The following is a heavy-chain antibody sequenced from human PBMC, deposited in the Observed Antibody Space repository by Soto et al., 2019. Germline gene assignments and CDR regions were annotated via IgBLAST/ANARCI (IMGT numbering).Heavy chain of an antibody. CDR2: ISGQNGDT. V-gene: IGHV1-18*01. J-gene: IGHJ4*02. CDR1: GYTFSKHG. D-gene: IGHD2-2*01. CDR3: ARDLEIMPGATELFDF. Sequence: QVQLVQSEAIMKKPGASVKVSCKASGYTFSKHGISWVRQAPGQGLEWMGWISGQNGDTKYAQKFQGRVTLTTDTSTRTVYMELRRVTSDDTDVYYCARDLEIMPGATELFDFWGRGTLVTVSS.